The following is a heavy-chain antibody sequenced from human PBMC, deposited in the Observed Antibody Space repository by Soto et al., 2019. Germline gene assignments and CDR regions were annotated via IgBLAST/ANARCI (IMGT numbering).Heavy chain of an antibody. D-gene: IGHD6-13*01. J-gene: IGHJ6*02. CDR2: IIPIFGTA. V-gene: IGHV1-69*01. Sequence: QVQLVQSGAEVKKPGSSVKVSCKASGGTFSSYAISWVRQAPGQGLEWMGGIIPIFGTANYAQKFQGRVTITADESSITAYMELSRLRSEETAVHYLARDLGYSSPPNYCHCQGVCGQGTTPNVSS. CDR3: ARDLGYSSPPNYCHCQGV. CDR1: GGTFSSYA.